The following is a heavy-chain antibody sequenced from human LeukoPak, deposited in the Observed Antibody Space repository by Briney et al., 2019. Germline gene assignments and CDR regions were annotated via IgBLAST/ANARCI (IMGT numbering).Heavy chain of an antibody. CDR2: INHSGST. CDR1: GGSFSGYY. D-gene: IGHD6-13*01. Sequence: SETLSLTCAVYGGSFSGYYWSWIRQPPGKGLEWIGEINHSGSTNYNPSLKSRVTISVDTSKNQFSLKLSSVTAADTAVYYCATSSWTHRYFDYWGQGTLVTVSS. CDR3: ATSSWTHRYFDY. V-gene: IGHV4-34*01. J-gene: IGHJ4*02.